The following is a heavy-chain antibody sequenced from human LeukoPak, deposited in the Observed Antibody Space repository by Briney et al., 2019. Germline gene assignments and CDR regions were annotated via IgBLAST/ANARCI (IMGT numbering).Heavy chain of an antibody. CDR3: ARAQYIPPFDP. D-gene: IGHD6-6*01. CDR1: GFTFSSYW. V-gene: IGHV3-74*01. CDR2: INSDGSST. Sequence: GGSLRLSCAASGFTFSSYWMHWVRQAPGKGLVWVSRINSDGSSTSYADSVKGRFTISRDNAKNTLYLQMNSLRAEDTAVYYCARAQYIPPFDPWLQGTEVTVSS. J-gene: IGHJ5*02.